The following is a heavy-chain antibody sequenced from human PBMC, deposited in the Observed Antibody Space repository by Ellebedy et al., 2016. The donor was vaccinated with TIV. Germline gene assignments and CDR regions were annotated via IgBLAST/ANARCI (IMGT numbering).Heavy chain of an antibody. CDR2: IFTSGST. CDR1: GGSISSYS. J-gene: IGHJ4*02. D-gene: IGHD7-27*01. Sequence: MPSETLSLTCTVSGGSISSYSWSWIRQPAGEGLEWIGRIFTSGSTNFNPSLKSRVTISVDTSKNQFSLKLSSVTAADTAVYYCARDTVTANWGPLFDYWGQGTLVTVSS. V-gene: IGHV4-4*07. CDR3: ARDTVTANWGPLFDY.